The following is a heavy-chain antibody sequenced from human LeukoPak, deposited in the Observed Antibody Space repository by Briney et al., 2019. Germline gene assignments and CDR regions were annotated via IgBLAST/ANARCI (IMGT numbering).Heavy chain of an antibody. V-gene: IGHV3-23*01. J-gene: IGHJ4*02. Sequence: AGGSLRLSCAASGFTFSSYAMSWVRQAPGKGLECISGFSGSGGSTYYADSVKGRFTISRDNSKNTMSLQVNSPRAEDTAIFYCAKGNSPYVDTALDYWGQGTLVTVSS. CDR1: GFTFSSYA. D-gene: IGHD5-18*01. CDR3: AKGNSPYVDTALDY. CDR2: FSGSGGST.